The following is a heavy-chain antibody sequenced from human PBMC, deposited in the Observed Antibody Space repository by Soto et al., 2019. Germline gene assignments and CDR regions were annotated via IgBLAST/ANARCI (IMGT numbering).Heavy chain of an antibody. CDR3: ARVWTGTPHFDY. V-gene: IGHV4-34*01. CDR2: INHSGST. Sequence: SETLSLTCAVYGGSFSGYYWSWIRQPPGKGLEWIGEINHSGSTNYNPSLKSRVTISVDNVKNSLYLQMNSLRAEDTAVYYCARVWTGTPHFDYWGQGTLVTVSS. CDR1: GGSFSGYY. D-gene: IGHD1-1*01. J-gene: IGHJ4*02.